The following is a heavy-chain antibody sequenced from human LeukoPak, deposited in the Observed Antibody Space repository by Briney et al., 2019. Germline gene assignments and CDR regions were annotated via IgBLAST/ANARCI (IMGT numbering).Heavy chain of an antibody. CDR1: GGAISSYY. CDR3: ARTEGYYDSSGYYGPRYYYYMDV. V-gene: IGHV4-59*01. CDR2: IYQSGST. Sequence: SETLSLTCTVSGGAISSYYWSWIRQPPGKGLEWIGYIYQSGSTNYNPSLKSRVTISVDTSKNQFSLKLSSVTAADTAVYYCARTEGYYDSSGYYGPRYYYYMDVWGKGTTVTVSS. D-gene: IGHD3-22*01. J-gene: IGHJ6*03.